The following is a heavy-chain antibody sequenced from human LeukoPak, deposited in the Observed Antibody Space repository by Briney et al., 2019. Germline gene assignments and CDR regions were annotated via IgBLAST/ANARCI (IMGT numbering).Heavy chain of an antibody. CDR2: ISGSGGST. CDR3: ARDPITNYDILTGYYDAFDI. Sequence: GGSLRLSCAASGFTFSSYAMSWVRQAPGKGLEWVSAISGSGGSTYYADSVKGRFTISRDNAKNSLYLQMNSLRAEDTAVYYCARDPITNYDILTGYYDAFDIWGQGTMVTVSS. D-gene: IGHD3-9*01. J-gene: IGHJ3*02. CDR1: GFTFSSYA. V-gene: IGHV3-23*01.